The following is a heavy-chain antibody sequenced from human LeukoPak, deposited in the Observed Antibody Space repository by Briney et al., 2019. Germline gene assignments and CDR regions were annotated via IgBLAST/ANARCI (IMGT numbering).Heavy chain of an antibody. CDR3: ARGRYDSSGYYALFDY. CDR1: GFTFSDYY. Sequence: GGSLRLSCAASGFTFSDYYMNWVRQAPGKGLEWVSSISRSSIYKYYADSMKGRFTISRDNAKNSVYLQVNSVRAEDTAVYYCARGRYDSSGYYALFDYWGRGTLVTVSS. D-gene: IGHD3-22*01. CDR2: ISRSSIYK. V-gene: IGHV3-21*01. J-gene: IGHJ4*02.